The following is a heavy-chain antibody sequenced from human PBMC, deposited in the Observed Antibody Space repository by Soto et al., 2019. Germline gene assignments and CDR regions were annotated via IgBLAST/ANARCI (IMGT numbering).Heavy chain of an antibody. V-gene: IGHV3-33*01. Sequence: GGSLRLSCAASGFTFSSYGMHWVRQAPGKGLEWVAVIWYDGSNKYYADSVKGRFTISRDNSKNTLYLQMNSLRAEDTAVYYCARDQQLANYFDYWGQGTLVTVS. CDR3: ARDQQLANYFDY. D-gene: IGHD6-6*01. J-gene: IGHJ4*02. CDR2: IWYDGSNK. CDR1: GFTFSSYG.